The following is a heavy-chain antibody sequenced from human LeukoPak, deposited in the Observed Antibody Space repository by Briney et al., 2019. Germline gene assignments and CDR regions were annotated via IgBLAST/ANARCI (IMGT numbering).Heavy chain of an antibody. J-gene: IGHJ4*02. D-gene: IGHD3-22*01. CDR2: IYASGST. Sequence: PSETLSLTCTVSGDSINYYYWSWIRQTPGKGLEWLGYIYASGSTNYNPSLKSRVTISVATSKNQFSLQLSSVTAADTAVYYCARQGYYHYGGGNYGYYFDYWGQGTLVTVSS. V-gene: IGHV4-4*09. CDR3: ARQGYYHYGGGNYGYYFDY. CDR1: GDSINYYY.